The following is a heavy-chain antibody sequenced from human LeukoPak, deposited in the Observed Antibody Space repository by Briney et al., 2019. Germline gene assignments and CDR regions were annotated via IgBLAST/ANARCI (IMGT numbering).Heavy chain of an antibody. Sequence: GGSLRLSCAASGFTFSSNSMNWVRQAPGKGLEWVSSISSSSSYIYYANSVKGRFTISRDNAKNSLYLQMNSLRAEDTAVYYCARMATKDAFDIWGQGTMVTVSS. CDR3: ARMATKDAFDI. V-gene: IGHV3-21*01. J-gene: IGHJ3*02. CDR2: ISSSSSYI. CDR1: GFTFSSNS. D-gene: IGHD5-24*01.